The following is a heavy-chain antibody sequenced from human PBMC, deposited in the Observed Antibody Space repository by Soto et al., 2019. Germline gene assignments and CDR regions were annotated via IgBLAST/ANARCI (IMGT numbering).Heavy chain of an antibody. J-gene: IGHJ3*02. CDR2: IIPFFGTS. CDR1: GGNFRSES. V-gene: IGHV1-69*12. Sequence: QVHLVQSGAEVKKPGSSVKVSCKASGGNFRSESINWVRQAPGQGLEWMGGIIPFFGTSDYAQKFQGRLTITADEYTTTAYMELSSLRAQDTAVYYCARGQEFGGNSDAYAIWGQGTMVIVSS. D-gene: IGHD2-21*02. CDR3: ARGQEFGGNSDAYAI.